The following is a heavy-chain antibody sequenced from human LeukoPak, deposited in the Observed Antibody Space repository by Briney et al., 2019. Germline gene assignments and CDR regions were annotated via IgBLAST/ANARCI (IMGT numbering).Heavy chain of an antibody. Sequence: ASVKVSCKASGYTFTGYYMHWVRQAPGQGLEWMGWINPNSGGTNYAQKFQGRVTMTRDTSTSTVYMELSSLRSVDTAVYYCARDEANYDYVWGSTNWGQGTLVTISS. J-gene: IGHJ4*02. CDR2: INPNSGGT. CDR1: GYTFTGYY. CDR3: ARDEANYDYVWGSTN. V-gene: IGHV1-2*02. D-gene: IGHD3-16*01.